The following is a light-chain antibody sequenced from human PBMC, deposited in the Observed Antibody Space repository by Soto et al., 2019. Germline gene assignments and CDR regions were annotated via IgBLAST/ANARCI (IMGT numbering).Light chain of an antibody. CDR2: DAS. V-gene: IGKV1-5*01. CDR1: QTISNW. J-gene: IGKJ1*01. Sequence: DIQLTQSPSILSASVGDRVTITCRASQTISNWLAWYQQRPGKAPQLLISDASRLESGVPSRFSGSGSGTEFTLTISSLQPDDSATYYCQQYKSYSPRTFGQGTKVDIK. CDR3: QQYKSYSPRT.